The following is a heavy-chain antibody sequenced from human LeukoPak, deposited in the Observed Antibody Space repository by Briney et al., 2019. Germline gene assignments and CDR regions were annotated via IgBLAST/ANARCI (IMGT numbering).Heavy chain of an antibody. CDR3: AAGSSSTEPLLYYYYYMDV. CDR1: GYSISGGYY. Sequence: SETLSLTCAVSGYSISGGYYWGWIRQPPGKGLEWIGSIYHSGSTYYNPSLKSRVTISVDTSKNQFSLKLSSVTAADTAVYYCAAGSSSTEPLLYYYYYMDVWGKGTTVTVSS. CDR2: IYHSGST. V-gene: IGHV4-38-2*01. D-gene: IGHD6-6*01. J-gene: IGHJ6*03.